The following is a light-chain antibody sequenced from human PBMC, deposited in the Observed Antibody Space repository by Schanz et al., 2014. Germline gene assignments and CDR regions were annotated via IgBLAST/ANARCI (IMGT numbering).Light chain of an antibody. CDR3: QHYDRYPWT. CDR1: QSVGTR. J-gene: IGKJ1*01. V-gene: IGKV1-5*01. CDR2: DAS. Sequence: DIRMTQSPSTLSASVGDRVTITCRASQSVGTRLAWYQQKPGQAPKVLIHDASSLENGVPSRFSGSGSGTEFTLTISSLQPDDFATYYCQHYDRYPWTFGPGTKVEIE.